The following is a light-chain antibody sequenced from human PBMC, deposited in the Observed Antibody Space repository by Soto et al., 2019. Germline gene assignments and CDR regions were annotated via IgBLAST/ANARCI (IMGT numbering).Light chain of an antibody. CDR2: DVT. CDR3: CSYGGSYTYV. J-gene: IGLJ1*01. V-gene: IGLV2-11*01. Sequence: QSALTQPRSVSGSPGQSVAISCTGTGSDVGGYNYVSWYQQYPDKAPKVIIYDVTKRPAGVPDRFSGSKSGNTASLTISGLQTDDEADYYCCSYGGSYTYVFGTGTKVTVL. CDR1: GSDVGGYNY.